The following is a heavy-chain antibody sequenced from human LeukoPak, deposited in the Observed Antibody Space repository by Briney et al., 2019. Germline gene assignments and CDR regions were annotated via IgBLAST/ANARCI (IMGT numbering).Heavy chain of an antibody. CDR1: GYTFTSYD. CDR2: MNPNSGNT. D-gene: IGHD3-10*01. V-gene: IGHV1-8*03. Sequence: GASVKVSCKASGYTFTSYDINWVRQATGQGLEWMGWMNPNSGNTGYAQKFQGRVTITRNTSISTAYLELSSLGSEDTAVYYCARAGPLPISDKKILLWFGELYDPFDYWGQGTLVTVSS. J-gene: IGHJ4*02. CDR3: ARAGPLPISDKKILLWFGELYDPFDY.